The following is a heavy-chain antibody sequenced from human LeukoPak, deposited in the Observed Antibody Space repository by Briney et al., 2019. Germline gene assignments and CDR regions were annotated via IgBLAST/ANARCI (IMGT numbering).Heavy chain of an antibody. J-gene: IGHJ4*02. CDR2: ISYDGSNK. Sequence: GWSVTLSCAACGFTFSSYGMHWLRQAPAKGLEWVAVISYDGSNKYYADSVKGRFTISRDNAKNSLYLQMNSLRTEDTAVYYCARGPRGWYVDYWGQGTLVSVSS. CDR1: GFTFSSYG. CDR3: ARGPRGWYVDY. D-gene: IGHD6-19*01. V-gene: IGHV3-30*03.